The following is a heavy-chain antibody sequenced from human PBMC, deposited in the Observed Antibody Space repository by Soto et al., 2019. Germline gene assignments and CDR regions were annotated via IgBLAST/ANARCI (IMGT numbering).Heavy chain of an antibody. CDR2: MSSYNGNT. J-gene: IGHJ6*02. CDR1: GYTFTSYG. D-gene: IGHD2-15*01. Sequence: ASVKVSCKASGYTFTSYGISWVRQAPGQGLEWMGWMSSYNGNTDYGHKFQGRVTMTTETPTSTAYMELRSLRSDDTAVYYCARVRAELGYCSGGSCLPYYGMDVWGQGTTVTVSS. V-gene: IGHV1-18*01. CDR3: ARVRAELGYCSGGSCLPYYGMDV.